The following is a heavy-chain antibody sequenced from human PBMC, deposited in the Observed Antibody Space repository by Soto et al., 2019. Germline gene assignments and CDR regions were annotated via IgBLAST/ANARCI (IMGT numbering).Heavy chain of an antibody. CDR1: GYTFTNYA. CDR2: INAGNGNT. D-gene: IGHD2-21*02. V-gene: IGHV1-3*01. Sequence: ASVKVSCKASGYTFTNYAIHWVRQAPGQRLEWMGWINAGNGNTKYSQKFQGRVTITRDTSASTAYMELSSLRSEDTAVYYCARSIVVVTAADYWGQGTLVTVSS. CDR3: ARSIVVVTAADY. J-gene: IGHJ4*02.